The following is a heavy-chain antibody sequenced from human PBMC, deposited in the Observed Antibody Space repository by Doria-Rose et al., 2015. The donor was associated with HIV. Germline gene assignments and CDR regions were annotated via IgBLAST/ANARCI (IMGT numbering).Heavy chain of an antibody. D-gene: IGHD1-26*01. Sequence: HVQLQESGPGLVKPSETLSLTCSVSGGSISHYYWSWIRPPPGNGLEYIGDILYTGSTNYSASLKSRVSISIYTSKNKFSLRLSSVTAADTAAYYCARVLSGTYDYWGQGTLVTVSS. V-gene: IGHV4-59*01. CDR1: GGSISHYY. CDR3: ARVLSGTYDY. J-gene: IGHJ4*02. CDR2: ILYTGST.